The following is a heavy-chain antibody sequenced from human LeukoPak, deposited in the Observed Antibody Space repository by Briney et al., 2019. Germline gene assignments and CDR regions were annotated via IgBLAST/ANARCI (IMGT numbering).Heavy chain of an antibody. CDR3: ARGGDSGYDRSSGWPSYYYYYGMDV. CDR2: INSDGSST. J-gene: IGHJ6*02. CDR1: GFTFSSYW. D-gene: IGHD5-12*01. V-gene: IGHV3-74*01. Sequence: GGSLRLSCAASGFTFSSYWMHWVRQAPGKGLVWVSRINSDGSSTSYADSVKGRFTISRDNAKNTLYLQMNSLRAEDTAVYYCARGGDSGYDRSSGWPSYYYYYGMDVWGQGTTVTVSS.